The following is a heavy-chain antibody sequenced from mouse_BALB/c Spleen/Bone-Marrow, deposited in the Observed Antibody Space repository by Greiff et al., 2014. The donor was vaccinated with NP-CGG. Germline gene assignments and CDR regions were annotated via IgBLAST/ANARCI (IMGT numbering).Heavy chain of an antibody. CDR2: IYPYNGGT. CDR1: GYTFTDYN. J-gene: IGHJ2*01. D-gene: IGHD2-4*01. Sequence: VQLKESGPELVKPGASVKISCKASGYTFTDYNMDWVKQSHGESLEWIGYIYPYNGGTGYNQKFKTKATVTVDNSSSKAYMELRILTSEDSAVDYWARKDYDAFFDYWGQGTTLTVPS. V-gene: IGHV1S29*02. CDR3: ARKDYDAFFDY.